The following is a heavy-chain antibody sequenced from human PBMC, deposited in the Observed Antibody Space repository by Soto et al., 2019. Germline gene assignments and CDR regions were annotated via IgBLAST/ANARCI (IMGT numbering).Heavy chain of an antibody. J-gene: IGHJ6*02. CDR2: ISAYNGNT. CDR1: GYTFTSYG. Sequence: ASVKVSCKASGYTFTSYGISWVRQAPGQGLEWMGWISAYNGNTNYAQKLQGRVTMTTDTSTSTAYMELRSLGSDDTAVYYCASGASGDSSGYGYNEIPYYYYGMDVWGQGTTVTVSS. D-gene: IGHD3-22*01. CDR3: ASGASGDSSGYGYNEIPYYYYGMDV. V-gene: IGHV1-18*01.